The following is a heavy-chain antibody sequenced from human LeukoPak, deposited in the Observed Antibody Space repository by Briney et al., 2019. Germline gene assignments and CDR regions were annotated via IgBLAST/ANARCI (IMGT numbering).Heavy chain of an antibody. CDR2: ISYDGSNK. Sequence: GGSLRLSCAASGFTFSSYPMHWVRQAPGKGLEWVALISYDGSNKYYADSVKGRFTTSRDNSKNTLYLQMNSLRAEDTAVYYCARDFRYSGSYHHWFDPWGQGTLVTVSS. CDR3: ARDFRYSGSYHHWFDP. CDR1: GFTFSSYP. J-gene: IGHJ5*02. V-gene: IGHV3-30-3*01. D-gene: IGHD1-26*01.